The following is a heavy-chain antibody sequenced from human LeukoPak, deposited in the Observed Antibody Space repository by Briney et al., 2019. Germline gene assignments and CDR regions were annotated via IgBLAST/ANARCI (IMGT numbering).Heavy chain of an antibody. Sequence: GGSLRLSCAASGFTFSSYSMNWVRQAPGKGLEWVSSISSSSSHIYYADSVKGRFTISRDNAKNSLYLQMNSLRAEDTAVYYCARVVVVPAASYYYYYGMDVWGQGTTVTVSS. V-gene: IGHV3-21*01. CDR3: ARVVVVPAASYYYYYGMDV. J-gene: IGHJ6*02. D-gene: IGHD2-2*01. CDR2: ISSSSSHI. CDR1: GFTFSSYS.